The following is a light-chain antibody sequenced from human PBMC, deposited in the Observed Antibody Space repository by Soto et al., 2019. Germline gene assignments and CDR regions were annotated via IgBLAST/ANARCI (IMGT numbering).Light chain of an antibody. J-gene: IGKJ1*01. V-gene: IGKV1D-12*01. Sequence: DLQMTQSPSSVSASVGDRVTITCRASQAISTWLAWYQQKPGKAPKLLIYAASNLQTGLPSRFSGSVSGTDFTLTISSLRPEDFATCYCRQANSFPRTFGRGTKVEIK. CDR2: AAS. CDR3: RQANSFPRT. CDR1: QAISTW.